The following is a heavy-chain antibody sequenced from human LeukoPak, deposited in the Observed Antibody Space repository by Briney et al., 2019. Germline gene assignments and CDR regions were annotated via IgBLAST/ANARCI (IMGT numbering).Heavy chain of an antibody. CDR3: AKGSSGYFFDL. J-gene: IGHJ4*02. D-gene: IGHD3-22*01. CDR2: ISNDGGGT. Sequence: GSLRLSCAASGFIFNNYCLVWVRQAPGKGLEWVSAISNDGGGTTYADFVKGRFSVSRDNSKNTLFLQMNSLRAEDTALYYCAKGSSGYFFDLWGQGTLVTVSS. V-gene: IGHV3-23*01. CDR1: GFIFNNYC.